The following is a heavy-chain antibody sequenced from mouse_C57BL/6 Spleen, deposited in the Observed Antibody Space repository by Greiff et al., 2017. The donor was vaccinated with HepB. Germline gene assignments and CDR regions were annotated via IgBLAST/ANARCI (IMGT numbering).Heavy chain of an antibody. D-gene: IGHD3-2*02. CDR3: ARSPDGAAQAPYYAMDY. CDR2: INPNNGGT. Sequence: EVQLQQSGPELVKPGASVKIPCKASGYTFTDYNMDWVKQSHGKSLEWIGDINPNNGGTIYNQKFKGKATLTVDKSSSTAYMELRSLTSEDTAVYYCARSPDGAAQAPYYAMDYWGQGTSVTVSS. V-gene: IGHV1-18*01. J-gene: IGHJ4*01. CDR1: GYTFTDYN.